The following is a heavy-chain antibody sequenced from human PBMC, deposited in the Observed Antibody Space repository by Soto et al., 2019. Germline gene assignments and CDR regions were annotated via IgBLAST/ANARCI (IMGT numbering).Heavy chain of an antibody. CDR3: ARDQPPHYDFWSGYLYYYYGMDV. J-gene: IGHJ6*02. Sequence: SVKVSCTASGGTLSSYAISWVRQAPGRGLEWMGGIIPIFGTANYAQKFQGRVTITADESTSTAYMELSSLRSEDTAVYYCARDQPPHYDFWSGYLYYYYGMDVWGQGTTVTVSS. V-gene: IGHV1-69*13. CDR1: GGTLSSYA. CDR2: IIPIFGTA. D-gene: IGHD3-3*01.